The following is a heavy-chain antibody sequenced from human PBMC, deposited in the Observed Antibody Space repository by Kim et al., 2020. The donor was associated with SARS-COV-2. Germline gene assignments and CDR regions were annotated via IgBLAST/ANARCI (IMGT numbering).Heavy chain of an antibody. D-gene: IGHD6-19*01. Sequence: KYYADSVKGRFTISRDNSKNTLYLQMNSLRAEDTAVYYCAREYSSGAFDIWGQGTMVTVSS. J-gene: IGHJ3*02. CDR2: K. V-gene: IGHV3-33*01. CDR3: AREYSSGAFDI.